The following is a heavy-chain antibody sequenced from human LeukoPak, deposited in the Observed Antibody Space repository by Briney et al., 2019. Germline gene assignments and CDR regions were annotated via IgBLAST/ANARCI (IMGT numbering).Heavy chain of an antibody. CDR2: VSSDGGTT. D-gene: IGHD2-15*01. J-gene: IGHJ4*02. Sequence: PGGSLRLSCAASGLTFSSHGIHWVRQAPGKGLEWVAVVSSDGGTTYYADSVKGRFTISRDNSKNTLYLQMNSLRGEDTAIYYCTKESATGSRYSFDYWGQGTLVTVSS. CDR3: TKESATGSRYSFDY. V-gene: IGHV3-30*18. CDR1: GLTFSSHG.